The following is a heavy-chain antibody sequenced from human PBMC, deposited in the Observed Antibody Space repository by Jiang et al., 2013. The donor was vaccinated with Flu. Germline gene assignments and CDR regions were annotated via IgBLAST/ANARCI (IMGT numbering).Heavy chain of an antibody. J-gene: IGHJ3*02. V-gene: IGHV3-23*04. CDR2: INDSGGVT. CDR1: EFTFSSYS. CDR3: TRESGTDKKGFDI. D-gene: IGHD1-26*01. Sequence: VQLVESGGDLILPGGSLRLSCAASEFTFSSYSLMWVRQAPGKGLEWVSSINDSGGVTYYADSVTGRFTISRDNSKNTLYLQMNSLRAEDTAIYYCTRESGTDKKGFDIWGQGTVVTVSS.